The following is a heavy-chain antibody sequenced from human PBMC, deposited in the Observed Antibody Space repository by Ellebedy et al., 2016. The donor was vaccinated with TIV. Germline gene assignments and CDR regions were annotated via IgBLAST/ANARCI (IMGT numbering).Heavy chain of an antibody. CDR3: ARGEVLLDY. V-gene: IGHV1-18*01. D-gene: IGHD1-26*01. CDR2: IAPNDGRT. J-gene: IGHJ4*02. Sequence: AASVKVSCKTSGYTFGTYGITWVRQAPGQGLDWMGWIAPNDGRTNYAQKLQGRVTITTDTSTRTAYMELRSLRSEDTAVYYCARGEVLLDYWGQGTLVTVSS. CDR1: GYTFGTYG.